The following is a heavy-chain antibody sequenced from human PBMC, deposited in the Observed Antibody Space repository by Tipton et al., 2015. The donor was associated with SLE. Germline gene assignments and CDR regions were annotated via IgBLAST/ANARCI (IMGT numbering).Heavy chain of an antibody. D-gene: IGHD4-17*01. CDR3: ARGSDGEYVRYFDV. CDR2: IYYSGST. Sequence: TLSLTCTVSGGSISSGGYYWSWIRQHPGKGLEWIGYIYYSGSTYYNPSLNSRLTISLDTSKNQFSLNLTSVTAADTAVYYCARGSDGEYVRYFDVWGPGTLVTVSS. V-gene: IGHV4-31*03. J-gene: IGHJ2*01. CDR1: GGSISSGGYY.